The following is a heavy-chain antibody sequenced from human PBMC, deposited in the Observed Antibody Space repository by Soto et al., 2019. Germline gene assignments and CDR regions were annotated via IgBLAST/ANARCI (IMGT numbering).Heavy chain of an antibody. CDR1: GGSISSSSYY. J-gene: IGHJ3*02. D-gene: IGHD1-26*01. V-gene: IGHV4-39*01. Sequence: SETLSLTCTVSGGSISSSSYYWGWIRQPPGKGLEWIGSIYYSGSTYYNPSLKSRVTISVDTSKNHFSLKLSSVTAADTAVYYCASIPYSGSYLHDAFDIWGQGTMVTVSS. CDR2: IYYSGST. CDR3: ASIPYSGSYLHDAFDI.